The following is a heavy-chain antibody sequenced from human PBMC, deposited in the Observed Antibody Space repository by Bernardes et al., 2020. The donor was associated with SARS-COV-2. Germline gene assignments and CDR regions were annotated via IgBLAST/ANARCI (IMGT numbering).Heavy chain of an antibody. V-gene: IGHV3-23*01. D-gene: IGHD1-7*01. CDR1: GFTFSSYA. J-gene: IGHJ6*02. CDR3: AKDKRTGTTRYYYGMDV. Sequence: LRLSCAASGFTFSSYAMSWVRQAPGKGLEWVSAISGSGGSTYYADSVKGRFTISRDNSKNTLYLQMNSLRAEDTAVYYCAKDKRTGTTRYYYGMDVWGQGTTVTVSS. CDR2: ISGSGGST.